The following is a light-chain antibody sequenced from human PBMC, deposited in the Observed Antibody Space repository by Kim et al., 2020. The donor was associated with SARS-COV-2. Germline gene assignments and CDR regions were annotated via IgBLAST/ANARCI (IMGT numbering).Light chain of an antibody. Sequence: DIQMTQSPSSLSASVGDRVRITCRASQDISDYLNWYQQNPGKPPKLLIYGATTLHSGVPSRFSGSGSGTEFTLTINSLQPEDFATYDCQQSYTTPSITFGQGTRLEIK. J-gene: IGKJ5*01. V-gene: IGKV1-39*01. CDR1: QDISDY. CDR2: GAT. CDR3: QQSYTTPSIT.